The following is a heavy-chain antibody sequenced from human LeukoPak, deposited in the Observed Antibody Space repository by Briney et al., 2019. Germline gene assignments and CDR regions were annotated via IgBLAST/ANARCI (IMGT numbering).Heavy chain of an antibody. CDR2: IKQDGSEK. D-gene: IGHD6-19*01. CDR3: ARPLWTRYSSGWF. V-gene: IGHV3-7*01. CDR1: GFTFSSYW. J-gene: IGHJ4*02. Sequence: GGSLRLSCAASGFTFSSYWMSWVRQAPGKGLEWVANIKQDGSEKYYVDSVKGRFTISRDNAKNSLYLQMNSLRAEDTAVYYCARPLWTRYSSGWFWGQGTLVTVSS.